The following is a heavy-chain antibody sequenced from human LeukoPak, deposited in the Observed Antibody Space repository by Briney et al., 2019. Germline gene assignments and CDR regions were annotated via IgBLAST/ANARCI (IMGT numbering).Heavy chain of an antibody. Sequence: SGPTLVKPTQTLTLTCTFSGFSLSTSGVGVGWIRQPPGKALEWLALIYWDDDKRYGPSLKSRLTITKDTSKNQVVLTMTNMDPVDTATYYCAHRVAVTRGLGYWGQGTLVTVSS. CDR2: IYWDDDK. V-gene: IGHV2-5*05. J-gene: IGHJ4*02. CDR3: AHRVAVTRGLGY. D-gene: IGHD3-16*01. CDR1: GFSLSTSGVG.